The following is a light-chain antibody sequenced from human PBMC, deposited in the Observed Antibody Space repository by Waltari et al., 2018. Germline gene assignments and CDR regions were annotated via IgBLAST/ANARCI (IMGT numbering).Light chain of an antibody. CDR1: SGHSSNI. CDR2: VNSDGSH. J-gene: IGLJ3*02. V-gene: IGLV4-69*01. Sequence: SASLGASVKLTCTLSSGHSSNIIAWHQQQPEKGPRYLLKVNSDGSHSKGDEIPDRFSGSSSGAERYLTISSLQSEDEADYYCQTGGHGTWVFGGGTKLTVL. CDR3: QTGGHGTWV.